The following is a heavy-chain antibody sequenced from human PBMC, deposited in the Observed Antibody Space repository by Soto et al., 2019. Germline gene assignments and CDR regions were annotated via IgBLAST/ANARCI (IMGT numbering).Heavy chain of an antibody. V-gene: IGHV3-23*01. D-gene: IGHD3-10*02. Sequence: EVQLLESGGGLVQPGRSLRLSCAGSGFSFRSFTMSWVRQAPGKGLEWVSGISSSGGSTYYADAVKGRFTISRDNSNKTLYLQVNSLRAEQTAVYYCANTPVLLQCGPHYFDYWCQGTQVNVSS. CDR3: ANTPVLLQCGPHYFDY. CDR1: GFSFRSFT. J-gene: IGHJ4*02. CDR2: ISSSGGST.